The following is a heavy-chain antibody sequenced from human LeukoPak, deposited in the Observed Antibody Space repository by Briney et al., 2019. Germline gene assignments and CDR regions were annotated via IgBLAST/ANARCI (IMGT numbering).Heavy chain of an antibody. J-gene: IGHJ4*02. Sequence: SVKVSCKASGGTFSSYAISWVRQAPGQGLEWMGGIIPIFGTANYAQKFQGRVTITADKSTSTAYMELSSLRSEDTAVYYCARGTWFGEGGVVPTFDYWGQGTLVTVSS. D-gene: IGHD3-10*01. CDR1: GGTFSSYA. CDR3: ARGTWFGEGGVVPTFDY. V-gene: IGHV1-69*06. CDR2: IIPIFGTA.